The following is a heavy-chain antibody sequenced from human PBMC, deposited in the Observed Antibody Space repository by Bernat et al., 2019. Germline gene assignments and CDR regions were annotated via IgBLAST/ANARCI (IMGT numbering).Heavy chain of an antibody. CDR2: IWYDGSNK. V-gene: IGHV3-33*01. D-gene: IGHD4-17*01. CDR1: GFTFSSYG. CDR3: ARETRGPVTTDYYGMDV. Sequence: QVQLVESGGGVFQPGRSLRLSCAASGFTFSSYGMHWVRQAPGKGLEWVAVIWYDGSNKYYADSVKGRFTISRDNSKNTLYLQMNSLRAEDTAVYYCARETRGPVTTDYYGMDVWGQGTTVTVSS. J-gene: IGHJ6*02.